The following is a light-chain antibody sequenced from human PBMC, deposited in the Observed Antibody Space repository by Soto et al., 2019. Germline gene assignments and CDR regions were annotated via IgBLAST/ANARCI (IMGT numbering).Light chain of an antibody. V-gene: IGKV1-39*01. CDR1: QSISSY. CDR2: AAS. J-gene: IGKJ3*01. Sequence: DIQMTQSPSSLSASVGDRVTITCRASQSISSYLNWYQQKPGKAPKLLIYAASSLQSGVPSRFSGSGSGTDFTLTISSLQPEDFATDYGQQSYSTPFTFGPGTKVDIK. CDR3: QQSYSTPFT.